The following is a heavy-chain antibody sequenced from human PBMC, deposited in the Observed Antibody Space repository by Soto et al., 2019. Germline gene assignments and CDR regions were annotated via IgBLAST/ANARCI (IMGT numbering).Heavy chain of an antibody. Sequence: GGSLRLSCAASGFTFSNAWMGWVRQAPGKGLEWVGRIKSKTDGGTTDYAAPVKGRFTISRDDSKNTLYLQMNSLKTEDTAVYYCAKALRGYSGYDLCNWFDPWGQGTLVTVSS. CDR3: AKALRGYSGYDLCNWFDP. CDR1: GFTFSNAW. D-gene: IGHD5-12*01. CDR2: IKSKTDGGTT. V-gene: IGHV3-15*01. J-gene: IGHJ5*02.